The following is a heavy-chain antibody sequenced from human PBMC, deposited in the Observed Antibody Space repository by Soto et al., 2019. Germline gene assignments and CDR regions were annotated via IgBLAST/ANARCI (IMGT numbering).Heavy chain of an antibody. D-gene: IGHD6-13*01. V-gene: IGHV3-9*01. Sequence: GGSLRLSCAASGFTFDDYAMHWVRQAPGKGLEWVSGISWNSGSIGYADSVKGRFTISRDNAKNSLYLQMNSLRAEDTALYYCASYSSSWYGFDYWGQGTLVTVSS. J-gene: IGHJ4*02. CDR2: ISWNSGSI. CDR3: ASYSSSWYGFDY. CDR1: GFTFDDYA.